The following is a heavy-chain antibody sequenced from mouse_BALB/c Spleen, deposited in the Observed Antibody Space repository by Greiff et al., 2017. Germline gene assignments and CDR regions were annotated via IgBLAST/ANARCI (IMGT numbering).Heavy chain of an antibody. D-gene: IGHD2-2*01. J-gene: IGHJ4*01. CDR3: ASGPIYYGSTGAMDY. Sequence: QVQLKESGPGLVQPSQSLSITCTVSGFSLTSYGVHWVRQSPGKGLEWLGVIWSGGSTDYNAAFISRLSISKDNSKSQVFFKMNSLQANDTAIYYCASGPIYYGSTGAMDYWGQGTSVTVSS. CDR2: IWSGGST. V-gene: IGHV2-2*02. CDR1: GFSLTSYG.